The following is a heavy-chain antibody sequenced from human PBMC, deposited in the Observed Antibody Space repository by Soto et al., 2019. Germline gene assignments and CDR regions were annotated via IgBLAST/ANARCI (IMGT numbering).Heavy chain of an antibody. CDR2: ISAYNGNT. Sequence: ASVKVSCKASGDTFAIFGFSCVLRAAGQGLEWLGWISAYNGNTHYAQKVRDRVTLTTDTSTNTAYMELRSLTSDDTAVYYCARDQESITDRILQYWGQGTRVTVSS. CDR1: GDTFAIFG. V-gene: IGHV1-18*01. J-gene: IGHJ4*02. CDR3: ARDQESITDRILQY. D-gene: IGHD3-10*01.